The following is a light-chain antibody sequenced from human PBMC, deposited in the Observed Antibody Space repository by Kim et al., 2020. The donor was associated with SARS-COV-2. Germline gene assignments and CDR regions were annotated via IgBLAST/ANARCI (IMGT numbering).Light chain of an antibody. V-gene: IGKV4-1*01. J-gene: IGKJ1*01. CDR2: WAS. Sequence: DIVMTQSPDSLAVSPGERATINCKSSQSVLYSSMNKNCLAWYQQRPGQPPKLLIYWASTRKSGVPDRFSGSGSGTDFTLTISSLEAEDVAVYYCQQYYSPPWTFGQETKVEIK. CDR3: QQYYSPPWT. CDR1: QSVLYSSMNKNC.